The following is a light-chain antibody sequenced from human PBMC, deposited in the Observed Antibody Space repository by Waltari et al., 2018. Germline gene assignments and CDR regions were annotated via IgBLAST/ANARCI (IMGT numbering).Light chain of an antibody. CDR3: QQHNSSQWT. Sequence: DIQMTQSPSTLSASVGDRVTITCRASQNINIWLAWYQQKPGKTPKPLIYKASSVESGVPSRFSGSGSGTEFTLTISSLQPDDFATYYCQQHNSSQWTLGQGTKVEIK. CDR2: KAS. J-gene: IGKJ1*01. CDR1: QNINIW. V-gene: IGKV1-5*03.